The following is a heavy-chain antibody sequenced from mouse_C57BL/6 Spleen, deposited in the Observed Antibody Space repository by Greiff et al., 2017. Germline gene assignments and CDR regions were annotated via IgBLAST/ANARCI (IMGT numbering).Heavy chain of an antibody. D-gene: IGHD2-5*01. Sequence: DVHLVESGGGLVKPGGSLKLSCAASGFTFSDYGMHWVRQAPEKGLEWVAYISSGSSTIYYADTVKGRFTISRDNAKNTLFLQMTSLRSEDTAMYYCARRSNRAMDYWGQGTSVTVSS. CDR2: ISSGSSTI. V-gene: IGHV5-17*01. J-gene: IGHJ4*01. CDR1: GFTFSDYG. CDR3: ARRSNRAMDY.